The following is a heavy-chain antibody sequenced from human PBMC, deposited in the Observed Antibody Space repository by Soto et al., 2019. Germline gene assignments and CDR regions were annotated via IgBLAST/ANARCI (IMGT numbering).Heavy chain of an antibody. CDR2: ISYDGSNK. CDR3: AKEYSSGWDYYGMDL. V-gene: IGHV3-30*18. D-gene: IGHD6-19*01. J-gene: IGHJ6*02. Sequence: QVQLVESGGGVVQPGRSLRLSCAASGFTFSSYGMHWVRQAPGKGLEWVAVISYDGSNKYYADSVKGRFTISRDNSKNTLYLQMNSLRAEDTAVYYCAKEYSSGWDYYGMDLWGQGTTVTVSS. CDR1: GFTFSSYG.